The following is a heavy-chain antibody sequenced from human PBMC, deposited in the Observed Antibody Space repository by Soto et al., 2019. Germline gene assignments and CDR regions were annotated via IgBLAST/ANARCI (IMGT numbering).Heavy chain of an antibody. CDR1: GFTFSSYA. V-gene: IGHV3-30-3*01. Sequence: QAQLVESGGGVVQPGRSLRLSCAASGFTFSSYAMHWVRQAPGKGLEWVAVISYDGSKKYYADSVKGRFTISRDNSKNMLYLQTNSLRAEDTAVYYCARASGGYDSTFDDWCQGTLVTVSS. D-gene: IGHD5-12*01. J-gene: IGHJ4*02. CDR3: ARASGGYDSTFDD. CDR2: ISYDGSKK.